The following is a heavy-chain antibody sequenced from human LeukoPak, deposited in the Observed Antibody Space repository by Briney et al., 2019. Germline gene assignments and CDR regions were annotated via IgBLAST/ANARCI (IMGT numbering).Heavy chain of an antibody. CDR1: GYTFTGYY. J-gene: IGHJ4*02. CDR3: ARADDYGDFFDY. V-gene: IGHV1-2*02. Sequence: GASVKVSCKASGYTFTGYYMHWVRQAPGQGLEWMGWINPNSGGTNYAQKFQGRVTMTRDTSISTAYMELSRLRPDDTAVYYCARADDYGDFFDYWGQGTLVTVSS. D-gene: IGHD4-17*01. CDR2: INPNSGGT.